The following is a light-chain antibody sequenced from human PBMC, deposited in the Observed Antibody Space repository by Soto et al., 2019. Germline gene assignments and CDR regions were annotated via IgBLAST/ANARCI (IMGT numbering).Light chain of an antibody. V-gene: IGKV1-39*01. CDR3: QQNYSTTRT. Sequence: IQMTQSPSSLSSSLGDRVTITCRASQGIRNDLGWYQQKPGKAPKLLIYAASSLQSGVPSRFSGSGSGTDGTITISSLQNEDGATYYCQQNYSTTRTFGQGTKVDIK. CDR2: AAS. J-gene: IGKJ1*01. CDR1: QGIRND.